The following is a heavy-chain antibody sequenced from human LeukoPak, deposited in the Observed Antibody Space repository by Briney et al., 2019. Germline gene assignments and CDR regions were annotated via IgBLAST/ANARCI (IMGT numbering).Heavy chain of an antibody. D-gene: IGHD6-19*01. J-gene: IGHJ4*02. V-gene: IGHV3-23*01. CDR1: GFTFSSYA. CDR3: AKGEGPSIAVAGTDY. CDR2: ISGSGGST. Sequence: LPGGSLRLSCAASGFTFSSYAMSWVRQAPGKGLEWVSAISGSGGSTYYADSVKGRFTISRDNSKNTLYLQMNSLRAEDTAVYYCAKGEGPSIAVAGTDYWGQGTLVTVSS.